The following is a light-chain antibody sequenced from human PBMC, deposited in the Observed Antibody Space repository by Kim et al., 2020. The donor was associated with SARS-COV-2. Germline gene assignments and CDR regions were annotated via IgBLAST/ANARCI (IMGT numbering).Light chain of an antibody. CDR3: YSAADNEGV. CDR2: EDS. V-gene: IGLV3-27*01. Sequence: SVSPGQTATIACSGDILAKKYARWFRQKPGQAPVLVIYEDSERPSGIPERFSGSSSGTTVTLTISGAQVEDEADYYCYSAADNEGVFGGGTQLTVL. J-gene: IGLJ2*01. CDR1: ILAKKY.